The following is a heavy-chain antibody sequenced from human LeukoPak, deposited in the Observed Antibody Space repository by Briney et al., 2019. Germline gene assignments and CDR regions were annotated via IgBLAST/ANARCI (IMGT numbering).Heavy chain of an antibody. D-gene: IGHD2-15*01. V-gene: IGHV4-34*01. CDR3: ARGWVVAANTFDY. Sequence: SETLSLTCAVYGGSFSGYYWSWIRQPPGKGLEWIGEINHSGSTNYNPSLKSRVTISVDTSKNRFSLKLSSVTAADTAVYYCARGWVVAANTFDYWGQGTLVTVSS. CDR1: GGSFSGYY. CDR2: INHSGST. J-gene: IGHJ4*02.